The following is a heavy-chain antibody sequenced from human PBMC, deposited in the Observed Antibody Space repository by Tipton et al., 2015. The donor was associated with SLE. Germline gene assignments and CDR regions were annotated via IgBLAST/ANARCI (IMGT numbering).Heavy chain of an antibody. J-gene: IGHJ4*02. D-gene: IGHD5-18*01. CDR1: GFTFSSYG. V-gene: IGHV3-33*08. CDR3: ARDAPDTAMVQFDY. Sequence: SLRLSCAASGFTFSSYGMHWVRQAPGKGLEWVAVIWYDGSNKYYADSVKGRFTISRDNAKNSLYLQMNSLRAEDTAVYYCARDAPDTAMVQFDYWGQGTLVTVSS. CDR2: IWYDGSNK.